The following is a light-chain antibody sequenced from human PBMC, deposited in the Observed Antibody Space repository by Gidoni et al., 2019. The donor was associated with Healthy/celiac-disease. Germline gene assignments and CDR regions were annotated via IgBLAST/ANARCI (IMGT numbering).Light chain of an antibody. Sequence: IQMTPSPSSLSASVGDRVTITCRASQRISSYLNWYQQKPGKAPKLLIYAASSLQSGVPSRFSGSGSGTDFTLTISSLQPEDFATYYCRQSYSTPPFGGGTKVEIK. V-gene: IGKV1-39*01. CDR3: RQSYSTPP. CDR1: QRISSY. J-gene: IGKJ4*01. CDR2: AAS.